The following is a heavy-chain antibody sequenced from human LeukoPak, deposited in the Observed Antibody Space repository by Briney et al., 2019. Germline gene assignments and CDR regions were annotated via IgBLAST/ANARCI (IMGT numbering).Heavy chain of an antibody. D-gene: IGHD6-19*01. CDR1: GFTFSSYS. CDR3: AKERAIAVAAYDFDY. Sequence: PGGSLRLSCAASGFTFSSYSMNRVRQAPGKGLEWVSAISGSGGSTYYADSVKGRFTISRDNSKNTLYLQMNSLRAEDTAVYYCAKERAIAVAAYDFDYWGQGTLVTVSS. V-gene: IGHV3-23*01. CDR2: ISGSGGST. J-gene: IGHJ4*02.